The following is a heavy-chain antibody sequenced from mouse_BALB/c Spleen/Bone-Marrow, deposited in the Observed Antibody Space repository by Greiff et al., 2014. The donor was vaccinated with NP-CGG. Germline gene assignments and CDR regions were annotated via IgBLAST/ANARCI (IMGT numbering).Heavy chain of an antibody. Sequence: DLVKPGASVKLSCKASGYTFTSYWINWMKQRPGQGLEWIGRIAPGSGSTYYDEMFKGKATLTVDTFSSTAYIQLSSLSSEDSAVYFCARSYYGRAMDYWGQGTSVTVSS. D-gene: IGHD1-1*01. CDR3: ARSYYGRAMDY. CDR2: IAPGSGST. J-gene: IGHJ4*01. V-gene: IGHV1S41*01. CDR1: GYTFTSYW.